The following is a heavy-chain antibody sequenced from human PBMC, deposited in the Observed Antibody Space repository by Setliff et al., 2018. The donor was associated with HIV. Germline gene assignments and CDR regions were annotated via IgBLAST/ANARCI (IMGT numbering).Heavy chain of an antibody. Sequence: GASVKVSCKASGYTFTDYYMHWVRQAPGQGLEWMGWIHPSSGGTNYAQKFQGRVTMTRDTSISTAYMEVSSLRSDDTAVYYCAREGSPIYYFDYWSQGTLVTVS. CDR3: AREGSPIYYFDY. CDR1: GYTFTDYY. J-gene: IGHJ4*02. V-gene: IGHV1-2*02. CDR2: IHPSSGGT. D-gene: IGHD3-10*01.